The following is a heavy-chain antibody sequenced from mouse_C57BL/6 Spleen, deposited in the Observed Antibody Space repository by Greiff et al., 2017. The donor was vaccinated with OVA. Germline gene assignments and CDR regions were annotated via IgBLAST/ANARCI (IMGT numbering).Heavy chain of an antibody. J-gene: IGHJ3*01. CDR2: IDPSDSYT. CDR3: ARRDGNYYGSVAY. Sequence: QVQLQQPGAELVKPGASVKLSCKASGYTFTSYWMQWVKQRPGQGLEWIGEIDPSDSYTNYNQKFKGKATLTVDTSSSTAYMQLSSLTSEDSAVYYCARRDGNYYGSVAYWGQGTLVTVSA. CDR1: GYTFTSYW. V-gene: IGHV1-50*01. D-gene: IGHD1-1*01.